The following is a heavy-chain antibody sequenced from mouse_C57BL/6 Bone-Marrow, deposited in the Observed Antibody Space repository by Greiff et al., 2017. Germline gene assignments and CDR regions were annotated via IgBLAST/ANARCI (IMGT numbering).Heavy chain of an antibody. J-gene: IGHJ2*01. CDR1: GFTFNDDY. CDR3: TPTVVARGGY. CDR2: IDPENGDT. D-gene: IGHD1-1*01. Sequence: VQLKESGAELVRPGASVKLSCTASGFTFNDDYMPWVKQRPEQGLEWIGWIDPENGDTEYASKFQGKATITADTSSNPAYRQLSRLTSEYTADNYGTPTVVARGGYWGQGTTLTVSS. V-gene: IGHV14-4*01.